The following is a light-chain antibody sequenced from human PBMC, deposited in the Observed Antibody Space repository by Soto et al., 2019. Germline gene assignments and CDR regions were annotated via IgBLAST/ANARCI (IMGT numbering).Light chain of an antibody. CDR2: DAS. J-gene: IGKJ1*01. V-gene: IGKV3-15*01. CDR3: QQSNSYPWT. CDR1: QSVSSK. Sequence: EIAMTQSPATLSVSPGERATLSCRASQSVSSKLAWYQQKPGQAPRLLIYDASTRATGIPARFSGSGSGTEFTLTISSLQPDDLAIYYCQQSNSYPWTFGQGTKVDIK.